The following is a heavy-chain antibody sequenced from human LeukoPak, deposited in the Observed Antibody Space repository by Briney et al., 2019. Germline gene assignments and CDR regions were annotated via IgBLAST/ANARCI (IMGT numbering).Heavy chain of an antibody. CDR2: IIPILGIA. V-gene: IGHV1-69*04. CDR1: GGTFSSYA. CDR3: AREDIRLRVGQLSLLGYFDY. J-gene: IGHJ4*02. D-gene: IGHD3-16*02. Sequence: SVKVSCKASGGTFSSYAISWVRQAPGQGLEWMGRIIPILGIANYAQKFQGRVTITADKSTSTDYMELGSPRSKDTAVYYCAREDIRLRVGQLSLLGYFDYWAQGTLVTVST.